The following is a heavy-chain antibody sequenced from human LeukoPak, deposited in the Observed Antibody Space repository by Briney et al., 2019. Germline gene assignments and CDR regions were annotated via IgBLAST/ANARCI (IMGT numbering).Heavy chain of an antibody. CDR2: ISSSSSYI. J-gene: IGHJ4*02. Sequence: PGGSLRLSCAASGFTFSSYSMNWVRQAPGKGLEWVPSISSSSSYIYYADSVKGRFTISRDNSKNTLYLQMNSLRAEDTAVYYCARRSGGRDTGWFYSSGWYGGYFDYWGQGTLVTVSS. V-gene: IGHV3-21*01. CDR1: GFTFSSYS. D-gene: IGHD6-19*01. CDR3: ARRSGGRDTGWFYSSGWYGGYFDY.